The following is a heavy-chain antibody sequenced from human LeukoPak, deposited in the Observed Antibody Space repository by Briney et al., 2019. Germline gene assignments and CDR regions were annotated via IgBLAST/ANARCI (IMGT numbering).Heavy chain of an antibody. Sequence: GGSLRLSCAASGFTFSDYYMSWIRQAPGKGLEWVSYTSSSGSTIYYADSVKGRFTISRDNSKNTLYLQMNSLRAEDTAVYYCVFDILTGYSPGDYYYGMDIWGQGTTVTVSS. D-gene: IGHD3-9*01. CDR1: GFTFSDYY. CDR3: VFDILTGYSPGDYYYGMDI. V-gene: IGHV3-11*01. CDR2: TSSSGSTI. J-gene: IGHJ6*02.